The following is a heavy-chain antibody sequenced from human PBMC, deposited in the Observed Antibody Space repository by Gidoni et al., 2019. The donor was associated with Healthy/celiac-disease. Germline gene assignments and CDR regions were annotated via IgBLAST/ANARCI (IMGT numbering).Heavy chain of an antibody. CDR1: GFTFSSYA. CDR3: AKDRGGGSYYLYFDY. D-gene: IGHD1-26*01. Sequence: EVQLLESGGGLVQPGGSLRLSCAASGFTFSSYAMSWVRQAPGKGLAWVSAISGSGGSTYYADSVKGRFTISRDNSKNTLYLQMNSRRAEDTAVYYWAKDRGGGSYYLYFDYWGQGTLVTVSS. J-gene: IGHJ4*02. V-gene: IGHV3-23*01. CDR2: ISGSGGST.